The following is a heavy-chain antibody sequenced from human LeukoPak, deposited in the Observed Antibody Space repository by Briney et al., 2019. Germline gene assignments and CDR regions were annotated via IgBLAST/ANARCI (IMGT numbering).Heavy chain of an antibody. CDR3: ARLHYGDYAEGMDV. CDR2: IYYSGST. Sequence: PSETLSLTCTVSGGSINSYYWSWIRQPPGKGLEWIGYIYYSGSTNYNPSLKSRVTISVDTSKNQFSLKLSSVTAADTAVYYCARLHYGDYAEGMDVWGQGTTVTVSS. D-gene: IGHD4-17*01. J-gene: IGHJ6*02. V-gene: IGHV4-59*08. CDR1: GGSINSYY.